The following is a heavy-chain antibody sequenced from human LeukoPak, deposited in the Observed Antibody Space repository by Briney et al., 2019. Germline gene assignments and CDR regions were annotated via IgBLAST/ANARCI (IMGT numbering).Heavy chain of an antibody. CDR3: ARVRDSWPPKDFDY. Sequence: PGGSLRLSCAASGFTFSSYTMSWVRQAPGKGLEWVSSISTSSSYIYYADSLKGRFTISRDNAKNSLYLQMKSLRADDTAVYYCARVRDSWPPKDFDYWGQGTLVTVSS. CDR2: ISTSSSYI. CDR1: GFTFSSYT. V-gene: IGHV3-21*06. J-gene: IGHJ4*02. D-gene: IGHD6-13*01.